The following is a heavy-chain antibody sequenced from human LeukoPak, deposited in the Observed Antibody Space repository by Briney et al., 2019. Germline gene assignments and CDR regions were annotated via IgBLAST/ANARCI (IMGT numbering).Heavy chain of an antibody. CDR1: GFTVSSNY. Sequence: PGGSLRLSCAASGFTVSSNYMSWVRQAPGKGLEWVSVIYSGGSTYYADSVKGRFTISRDNSKNTLYLQMNSLRAEDTAVYYCAKHMTTVTRENYWGQGTLVTVSS. D-gene: IGHD4-17*01. J-gene: IGHJ4*02. CDR3: AKHMTTVTRENY. CDR2: IYSGGST. V-gene: IGHV3-53*01.